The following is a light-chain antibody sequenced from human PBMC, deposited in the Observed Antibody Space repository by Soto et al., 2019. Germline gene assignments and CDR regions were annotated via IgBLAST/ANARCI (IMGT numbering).Light chain of an antibody. V-gene: IGKV3-15*01. CDR3: QQYSDLPYT. Sequence: EIVMTQSPATLSMSPGERASLSCRASQSVSSTLAWYQQKPGQSPRLLIYGASTRATGIRARFSGSGSGTELTLAISSLQSEDFAVYYCQQYSDLPYTFGQGTKLEIK. J-gene: IGKJ2*01. CDR1: QSVSST. CDR2: GAS.